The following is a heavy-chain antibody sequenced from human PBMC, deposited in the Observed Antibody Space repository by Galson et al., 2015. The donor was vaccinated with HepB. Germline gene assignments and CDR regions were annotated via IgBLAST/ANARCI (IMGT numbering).Heavy chain of an antibody. CDR3: ARSSYSSSWYFVSRTSPHFSPIDY. J-gene: IGHJ4*02. D-gene: IGHD6-13*01. Sequence: SLRLSCAASGFTFSSYAMHWVRQAPGKGLEWVAVISYDGSNKYYADSVKGRFTISRDNSKNTLYLQMNSLRAEDTAVYYCARSSYSSSWYFVSRTSPHFSPIDYWGQGTLVTVSS. CDR2: ISYDGSNK. V-gene: IGHV3-30*04. CDR1: GFTFSSYA.